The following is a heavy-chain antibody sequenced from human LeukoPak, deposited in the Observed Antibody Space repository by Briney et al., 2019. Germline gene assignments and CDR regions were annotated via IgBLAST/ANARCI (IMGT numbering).Heavy chain of an antibody. V-gene: IGHV3-72*01. Sequence: PGGSLRLSCTASGFTFSDHYMDWVRQAPGKGLEWVARSRNKGQSCTTVYAASVKARFTISRDVSKNLLYLQMNSLRAEDTAVYYCARALWEQRSSAYFDYWGQGTLVTVSS. D-gene: IGHD1-26*01. J-gene: IGHJ4*02. CDR1: GFTFSDHY. CDR2: SRNKGQSCTT. CDR3: ARALWEQRSSAYFDY.